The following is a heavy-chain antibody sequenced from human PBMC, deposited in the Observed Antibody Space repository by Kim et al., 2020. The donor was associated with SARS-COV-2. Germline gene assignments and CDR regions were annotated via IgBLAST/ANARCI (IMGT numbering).Heavy chain of an antibody. Sequence: ASVKVSCKASNYTFSTYGISWVRQAPGQGLEWMGWISIYNGDTNYAQNLQGRVTMTTDTSTITAYVELRSLRSDDTAVYYCARDGTMVRGVITHYYGMDVWGQGTTVTVSS. V-gene: IGHV1-18*01. CDR3: ARDGTMVRGVITHYYGMDV. CDR1: NYTFSTYG. J-gene: IGHJ6*02. CDR2: ISIYNGDT. D-gene: IGHD3-10*01.